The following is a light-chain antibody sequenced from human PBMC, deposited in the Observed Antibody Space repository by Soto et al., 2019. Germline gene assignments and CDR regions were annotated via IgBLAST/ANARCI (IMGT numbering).Light chain of an antibody. CDR1: QGISIY. J-gene: IGKJ4*02. Sequence: DIQMTQSPSSLSASVGDRVTIACRASQGISIYLAWYQQKPGTVPQLLIYDASTLQSGVPSRFSGSGSGTDLTLTISGLQPEDVATYYCQKYNGAPLPFGGGTKVEIK. V-gene: IGKV1-27*01. CDR3: QKYNGAPLP. CDR2: DAS.